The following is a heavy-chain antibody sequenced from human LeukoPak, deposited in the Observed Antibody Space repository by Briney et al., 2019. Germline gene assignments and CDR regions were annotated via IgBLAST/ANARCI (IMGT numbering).Heavy chain of an antibody. Sequence: SETLSLTCTVSGGSISSYYWSWIRQPPGKGLEWIGYIYYSGSTNYNPSLKSRVTISVDTSKNQFSLKLSSVTAADTAVYYCARGRYYYDSSGSEDAFDIWGQGTMVTVSS. CDR3: ARGRYYYDSSGSEDAFDI. CDR1: GGSISSYY. J-gene: IGHJ3*02. D-gene: IGHD3-22*01. CDR2: IYYSGST. V-gene: IGHV4-59*08.